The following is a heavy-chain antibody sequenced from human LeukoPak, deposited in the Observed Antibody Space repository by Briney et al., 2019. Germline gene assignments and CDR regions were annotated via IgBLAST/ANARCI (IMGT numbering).Heavy chain of an antibody. J-gene: IGHJ4*02. V-gene: IGHV1-8*01. CDR1: GYTFTSYD. CDR3: ARYYDILTGYQG. CDR2: MNPNSGNT. D-gene: IGHD3-9*01. Sequence: ASVKLSCKASGYTFTSYDINWVRHATGQRLEWMGWMNPNSGNTGYAQNCQGRVTMTRNSSISTAYMALSTLRSEDTAVYYSARYYDILTGYQGWGQGTLVTVSS.